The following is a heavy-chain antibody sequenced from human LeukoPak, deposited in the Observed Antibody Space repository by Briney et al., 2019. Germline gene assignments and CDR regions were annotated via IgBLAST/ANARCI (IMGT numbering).Heavy chain of an antibody. CDR1: GFTFSTEW. J-gene: IGHJ4*02. CDR2: IKPDGSDK. Sequence: GGSLRLSCAVSGFTFSTEWMTWVRQAPGKGLEWVANIKPDGSDKYYVDSVKGRFTISRGNAKNSLYLQMNTLRAEDTAVYYCARGISLWNGDSWGQGTLVSVSS. CDR3: ARGISLWNGDS. D-gene: IGHD1-1*01. V-gene: IGHV3-7*01.